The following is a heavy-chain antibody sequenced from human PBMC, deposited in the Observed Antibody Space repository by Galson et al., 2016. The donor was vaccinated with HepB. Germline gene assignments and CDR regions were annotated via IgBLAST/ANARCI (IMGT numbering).Heavy chain of an antibody. J-gene: IGHJ4*02. D-gene: IGHD3-16*01. Sequence: SLRLSCAASGFILTSHYMAWVRQAPGKGLEWVSSIYSSGKTGYADSVRGRFTISRDHSKNTLFLQMNSLSAEDTALYYCARGNDVTYYVEYWGQGTLVSVSS. CDR1: GFILTSHY. V-gene: IGHV3-53*01. CDR3: ARGNDVTYYVEY. CDR2: IYSSGKT.